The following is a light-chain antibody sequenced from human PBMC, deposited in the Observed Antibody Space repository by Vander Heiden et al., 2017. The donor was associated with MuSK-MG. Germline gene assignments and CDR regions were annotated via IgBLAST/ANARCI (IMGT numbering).Light chain of an antibody. V-gene: IGKV1-39*01. CDR3: QQCYSNPRT. Sequence: DFQLTQPPSSMSASVGDRVTITCRASQSISTYLDWYQQKVGKAPNVLIYAASSLQSGVPSRFSGSGSGTDFTLTISYLQPEDFATYYCQQCYSNPRTFGQGTQVDIK. J-gene: IGKJ1*01. CDR1: QSISTY. CDR2: AAS.